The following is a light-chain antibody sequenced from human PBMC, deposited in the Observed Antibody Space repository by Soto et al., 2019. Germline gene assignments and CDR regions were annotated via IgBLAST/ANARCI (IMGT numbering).Light chain of an antibody. CDR1: PSVSNS. V-gene: IGKV3-11*01. CDR2: DAS. CDR3: QQHGSSPIT. Sequence: ESVLTQSPATLSLSPGERATLSCRASPSVSNSLAWYQHKPGQAPRLLIYDASNRATGVPTRFSGSGSGTDFTLTISRLEPEDFAVYYCQQHGSSPITFGQGTRLEI. J-gene: IGKJ5*01.